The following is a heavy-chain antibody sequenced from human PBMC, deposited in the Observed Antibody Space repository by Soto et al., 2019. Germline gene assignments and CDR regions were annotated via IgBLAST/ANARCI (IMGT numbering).Heavy chain of an antibody. Sequence: PGGCLRLSXAASGFTFSSYAMSWVRQAPGKGLEWVSAISGSGGSTYYADSVKGRFTISRDNSKNTLYLQMNSLRAEDTAVYYCAKGGLAYCGGDCPSDYWGQGTLVTVS. D-gene: IGHD2-21*02. CDR1: GFTFSSYA. CDR2: ISGSGGST. V-gene: IGHV3-23*01. J-gene: IGHJ4*02. CDR3: AKGGLAYCGGDCPSDY.